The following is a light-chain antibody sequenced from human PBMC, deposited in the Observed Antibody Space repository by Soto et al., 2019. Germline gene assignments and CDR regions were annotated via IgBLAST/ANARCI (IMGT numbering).Light chain of an antibody. CDR2: GAY. J-gene: IGKJ1*01. V-gene: IGKV3-20*01. Sequence: IVLTQSPGTLFLSPGERATLSCRASQSVGSNYLAWYRQKPGQAPRLLIYGAYNRATGIPARFSGSGSGTDFTLTISRLEPEDFAVYYCQQYGSSGTFGQGTKVDI. CDR1: QSVGSNY. CDR3: QQYGSSGT.